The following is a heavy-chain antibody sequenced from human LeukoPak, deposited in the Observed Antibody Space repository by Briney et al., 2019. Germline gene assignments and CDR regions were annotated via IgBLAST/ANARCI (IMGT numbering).Heavy chain of an antibody. D-gene: IGHD3-9*01. J-gene: IGHJ6*03. CDR2: ISYAGNNK. CDR3: ARDGYDILTGYFGYYYMDV. CDR1: GFTFSSYA. Sequence: GGSLRLSCAASGFTFSSYAMHWVRQAPGKGLEWVAVISYAGNNKYYADSVKGRFTISRDNAKNSLYLQMNSLRAEDTAVYYCARDGYDILTGYFGYYYMDVWGKGTTVTISS. V-gene: IGHV3-30*04.